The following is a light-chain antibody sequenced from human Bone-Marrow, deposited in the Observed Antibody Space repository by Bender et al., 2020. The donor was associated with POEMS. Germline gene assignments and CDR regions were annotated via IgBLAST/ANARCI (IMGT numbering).Light chain of an antibody. Sequence: QSVLTQPPSVSGTPGQRVTISCSGSGSNIGGYPVNWYQQLPGTAPRLLIYTNNERPSGVPDRFSGSKSGTSASLTISGLQAEDEADYYCGSYTSTNTRVFGGVTKVTVL. CDR2: TNN. V-gene: IGLV1-44*01. CDR3: GSYTSTNTRV. CDR1: GSNIGGYP. J-gene: IGLJ2*01.